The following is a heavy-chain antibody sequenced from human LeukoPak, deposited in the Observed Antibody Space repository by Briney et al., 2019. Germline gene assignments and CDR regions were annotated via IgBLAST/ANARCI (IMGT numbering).Heavy chain of an antibody. CDR3: AGYNYNFLTGYSGMTPLVPALDY. V-gene: IGHV4-59*01. CDR2: ISDTGNT. CDR1: GGSLRSYY. D-gene: IGHD3-9*01. Sequence: SETLSLTCTVSGGSLRSYYWSWIRQPPGKGLEWIGYISDTGNTKHNPSLKSRVTISTDTSGNHFSLSLSSVTAADTAVYFCAGYNYNFLTGYSGMTPLVPALDYWGQGIRVTVSS. J-gene: IGHJ4*02.